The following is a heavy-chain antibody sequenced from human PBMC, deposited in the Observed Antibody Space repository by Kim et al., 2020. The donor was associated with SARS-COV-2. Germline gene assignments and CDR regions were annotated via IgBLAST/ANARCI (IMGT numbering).Heavy chain of an antibody. V-gene: IGHV3-21*01. Sequence: GGSLRLSCAASVFTFSSYSMNWVRQAPGKGLEWVSSISSSSSYIYYADSVKGRFTISRDNAKNSLYLQMNSLRAEDTAVYYCARLAVAGPYYFDYWGQGTLVTVSS. CDR3: ARLAVAGPYYFDY. CDR2: ISSSSSYI. J-gene: IGHJ4*02. CDR1: VFTFSSYS. D-gene: IGHD6-19*01.